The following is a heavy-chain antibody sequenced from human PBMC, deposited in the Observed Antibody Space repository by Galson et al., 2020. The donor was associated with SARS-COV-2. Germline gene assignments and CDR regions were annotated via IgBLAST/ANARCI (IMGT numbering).Heavy chain of an antibody. CDR2: ISSRSGRTK. D-gene: IGHD3-16*01. CDR1: GFIFSDYY. J-gene: IGHJ4*02. CDR3: ARGGIWPTDYFDY. V-gene: IGHV3-11*04. Sequence: NSGGSLRLSCAASGFIFSDYYMTWIRQAPGKGLEWVSHISSRSGRTKYYADSVKGRFTISRDNAEKSLTLQMNSLRVEDTAVYYCARGGIWPTDYFDYGGQGALVAVSS.